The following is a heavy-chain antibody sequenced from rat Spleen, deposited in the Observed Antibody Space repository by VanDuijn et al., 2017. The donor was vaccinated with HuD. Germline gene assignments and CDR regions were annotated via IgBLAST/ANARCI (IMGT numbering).Heavy chain of an antibody. CDR2: ISTGGNT. J-gene: IGHJ2*01. CDR1: GFSLTSNG. D-gene: IGHD3-2*01. V-gene: IGHV2S12*01. CDR3: ARDRTGPWDD. Sequence: QVHLKESGPGLVQSSQTLSLTCTVSGFSLTSNGVSWVRQPPGEGLEWIAAISTGGNTYYNSALSSRLSISRDTSKSQVFLKMNSLQTEDTATYYCARDRTGPWDDWGQGVMVTVSS.